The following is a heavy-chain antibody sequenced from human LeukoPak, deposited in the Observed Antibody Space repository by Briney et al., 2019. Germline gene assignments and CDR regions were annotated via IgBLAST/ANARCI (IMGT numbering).Heavy chain of an antibody. CDR2: MSYVGIT. V-gene: IGHV4-39*01. D-gene: IGHD4-11*01. J-gene: IGHJ4*02. Sequence: PSETLSLACTVSGDSISSTTYWWGWIRQSPGKGLEWIGSMSYVGITSYNPSLKSRATISVGTSKNQFSLMLSSVTAADTAVYYCTRLPLDYSLDHWGQGTPVSVSS. CDR1: GDSISSTTYW. CDR3: TRLPLDYSLDH.